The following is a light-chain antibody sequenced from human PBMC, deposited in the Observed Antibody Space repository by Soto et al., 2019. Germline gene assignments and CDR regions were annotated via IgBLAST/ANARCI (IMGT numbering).Light chain of an antibody. CDR3: QHYNDWPL. Sequence: EIVLTQSPGTLSLSPGERATLSCRASQSVSYYLAWYQQKPGQAPRLLIYDASSRATGVPDRFSGSGSGTEFTLTISSLQSEDFAVYYCQHYNDWPLFGPGTKVDIK. CDR2: DAS. CDR1: QSVSYY. J-gene: IGKJ3*01. V-gene: IGKV3D-15*01.